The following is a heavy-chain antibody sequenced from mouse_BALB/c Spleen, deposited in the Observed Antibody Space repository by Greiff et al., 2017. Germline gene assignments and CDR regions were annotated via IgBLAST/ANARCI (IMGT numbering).Heavy chain of an antibody. V-gene: IGHV1-82*01. Sequence: QVQLQQSGPELVKPGASVKISCKASGYAFSSSWMNWVKQRPGQGLEWIGRIYPGDGDTNYNGKFKGKATLTADKSSSTAYMQLSSLTSVDSAVYFCARPTTEWHFDVWGAGTTVTVSS. CDR1: GYAFSSSW. D-gene: IGHD1-1*01. CDR2: IYPGDGDT. J-gene: IGHJ1*01. CDR3: ARPTTEWHFDV.